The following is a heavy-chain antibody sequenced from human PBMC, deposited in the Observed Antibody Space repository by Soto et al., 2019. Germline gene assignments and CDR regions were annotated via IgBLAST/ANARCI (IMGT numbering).Heavy chain of an antibody. CDR1: GFTFSDFA. Sequence: GGSLRLSCLASGFTFSDFAMTWVRHVPGRGLEWVASLDGAGGSTYYAESVRGRFSISRDNSQNTLFLQMKRLTVDDTAIYYCAAPRDEYGSGVSWFTYGMDIWGQGTTVTVSS. CDR3: AAPRDEYGSGVSWFTYGMDI. CDR2: LDGAGGST. J-gene: IGHJ6*02. V-gene: IGHV3-23*01. D-gene: IGHD3-10*01.